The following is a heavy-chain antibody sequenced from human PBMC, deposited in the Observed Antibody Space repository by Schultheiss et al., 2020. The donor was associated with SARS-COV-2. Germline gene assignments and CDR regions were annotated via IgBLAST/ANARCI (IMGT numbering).Heavy chain of an antibody. D-gene: IGHD1-26*01. Sequence: GGSLRLSCAASGFTFSSYEMNWVRQAPGKGLEWVSAISGSGGSTYYADSVKGRFTISRDNSKNTLYLQMNSLRAEDTAVYYCARDQEGATRRRDTGGFDYWGQGTLVTVSS. CDR1: GFTFSSYE. CDR3: ARDQEGATRRRDTGGFDY. CDR2: ISGSGGST. V-gene: IGHV3-23*01. J-gene: IGHJ4*02.